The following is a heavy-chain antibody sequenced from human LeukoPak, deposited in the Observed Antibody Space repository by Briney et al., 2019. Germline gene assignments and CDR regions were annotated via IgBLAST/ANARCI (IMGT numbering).Heavy chain of an antibody. D-gene: IGHD1-7*01. CDR2: IRYDGSNQ. J-gene: IGHJ3*02. CDR3: AKDLGYNWNYDGGSFDI. Sequence: GGSLRLSCAASGFTFSSYGMHWVRQAPGKGLEWVAFIRYDGSNQYYADSVKGRFTISRDNSKNTLYLQMNSLRAEDTAVYYCAKDLGYNWNYDGGSFDIWGQGTMVTVSS. CDR1: GFTFSSYG. V-gene: IGHV3-30*02.